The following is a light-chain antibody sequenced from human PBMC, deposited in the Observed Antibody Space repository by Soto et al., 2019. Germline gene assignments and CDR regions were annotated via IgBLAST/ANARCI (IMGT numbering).Light chain of an antibody. CDR2: DAF. V-gene: IGKV1-5*01. Sequence: DIQLTQTPSTLSASIGDRVTITCLASQSLSGWLAWYQQTPGKAPKLLISDAFRLESGVPSRFRGSGSGTEFTLTISSLQPEDYATYFCQEYGTSFTWTFGQGTKVDI. CDR1: QSLSGW. J-gene: IGKJ1*01. CDR3: QEYGTSFTWT.